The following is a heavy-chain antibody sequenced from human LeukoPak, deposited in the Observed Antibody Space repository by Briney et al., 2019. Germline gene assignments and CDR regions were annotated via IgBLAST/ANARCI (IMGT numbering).Heavy chain of an antibody. V-gene: IGHV4-34*01. J-gene: IGHJ4*02. CDR1: GGSFSGYY. CDR2: ISYSGSA. D-gene: IGHD1-7*01. CDR3: ARVMGTGTTGFYDY. Sequence: SETLSLTCAVYGGSFSGYYWGWIRQSPGKGLEWIGSISYSGSAYYNPSLKSRVTISVDTSKNQFSLKLSSVTAADTAVYYCARVMGTGTTGFYDYWGQGTLVTVSS.